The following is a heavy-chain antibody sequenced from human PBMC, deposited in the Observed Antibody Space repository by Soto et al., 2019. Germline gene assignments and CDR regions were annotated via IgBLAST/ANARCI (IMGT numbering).Heavy chain of an antibody. Sequence: QLQLQESGPGLVKPSEALSLTCTVSGGSISSSSSNYWGWSRQSPGKGLEWIGSIYYSGSTYYNPSLKSRVTISVDTSKNQFSLKLSSVTAADTAVYYCARRKGGNFDYWGLGTLVTVSS. D-gene: IGHD1-26*01. CDR2: IYYSGST. J-gene: IGHJ4*02. V-gene: IGHV4-39*01. CDR3: ARRKGGNFDY. CDR1: GGSISSSSSNY.